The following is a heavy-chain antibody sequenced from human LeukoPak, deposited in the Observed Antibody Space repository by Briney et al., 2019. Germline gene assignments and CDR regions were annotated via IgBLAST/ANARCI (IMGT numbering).Heavy chain of an antibody. CDR3: AKDRAYSSSWIDDAFDI. J-gene: IGHJ3*02. CDR2: ISSSSSPI. V-gene: IGHV3-48*01. CDR1: GFTFSGYS. D-gene: IGHD6-13*01. Sequence: PGGSLRLSCAASGFTFSGYSMNWVRQAPGKGLEWVSYISSSSSPIYYADSVKGRFTISRDNAKNSLYLQMNSLRAEDTAVYYCAKDRAYSSSWIDDAFDIWGQGAMVTVSS.